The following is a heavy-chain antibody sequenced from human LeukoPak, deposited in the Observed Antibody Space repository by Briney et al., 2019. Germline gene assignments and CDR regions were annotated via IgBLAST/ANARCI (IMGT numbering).Heavy chain of an antibody. CDR3: AKSIVGATLGPYAFDI. CDR1: GFTFSSYA. CDR2: ISGSGGST. J-gene: IGHJ3*02. V-gene: IGHV3-23*01. Sequence: PGGSLRLSCAASGFTFSSYAMSWVRQAPGKGLEWVSAISGSGGSTYYADSVKGRFTISRDNSKNTLYLQMNSLRAEDTAVYYCAKSIVGATLGPYAFDIWGQGTMVTVSS. D-gene: IGHD1-26*01.